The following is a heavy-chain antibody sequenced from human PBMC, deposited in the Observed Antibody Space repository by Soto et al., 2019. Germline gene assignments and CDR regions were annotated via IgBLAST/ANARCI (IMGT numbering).Heavy chain of an antibody. D-gene: IGHD3-22*01. V-gene: IGHV1-18*01. CDR1: GYTFTSYG. CDR3: ARDWPYYYDSSGYDAFDI. J-gene: IGHJ3*02. CDR2: ISAYNGNT. Sequence: QVQLVQSGAEVKKPGASVKVSCKASGYTFTSYGISWVRQAPGQGLEWMGWISAYNGNTNYEQKLQGRVTMTTDTSTSTAYMELRILRSDDTAVYYCARDWPYYYDSSGYDAFDIWGQGTMVTVSS.